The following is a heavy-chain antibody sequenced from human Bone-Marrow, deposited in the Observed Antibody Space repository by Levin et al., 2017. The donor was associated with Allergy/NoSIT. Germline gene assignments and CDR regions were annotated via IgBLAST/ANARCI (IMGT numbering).Heavy chain of an antibody. CDR3: ARTSEDYVWGRYNLHKDNDAFDI. CDR1: RISFNDYY. D-gene: IGHD3-16*01. V-gene: IGHV3-11*01. J-gene: IGHJ3*02. Sequence: PGGSLRLSCTASRISFNDYYISWIRQAPGKGLEWLSSISVRHAATYYADSVKGRFIISRDNAKDSVHLQMSSLRVEDTAIYYCARTSEDYVWGRYNLHKDNDAFDIWGQGTEVTVSS. CDR2: ISVRHAAT.